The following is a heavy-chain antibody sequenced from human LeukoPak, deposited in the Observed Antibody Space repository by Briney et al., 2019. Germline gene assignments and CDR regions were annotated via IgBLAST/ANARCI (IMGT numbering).Heavy chain of an antibody. Sequence: GGSLRLSCAASGFTFSNYDMHWVRQAPGKGLEWVAVTWYDGSNEYYADSVKGRFTIFRDNSKNTLYLQMNSLRAEDTAVYYCAKEYRDHFDYWGQGTLVTVSS. V-gene: IGHV3-33*06. CDR3: AKEYRDHFDY. J-gene: IGHJ4*02. CDR2: TWYDGSNE. D-gene: IGHD3-16*02. CDR1: GFTFSNYD.